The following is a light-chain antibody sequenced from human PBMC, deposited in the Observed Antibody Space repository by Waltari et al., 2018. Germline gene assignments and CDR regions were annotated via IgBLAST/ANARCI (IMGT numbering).Light chain of an antibody. Sequence: EIVLTQSPATLSLSPGERATLSCRASQSDNNYLDWYQQKPGQAPRLLISAVSNGAAGIPSRFRGSGSGTDFTLTISSLEPEDFAVYYCLKRVNGPLFGGGTKVEIK. CDR3: LKRVNGPL. CDR1: QSDNNY. V-gene: IGKV3-11*01. CDR2: AVS. J-gene: IGKJ4*01.